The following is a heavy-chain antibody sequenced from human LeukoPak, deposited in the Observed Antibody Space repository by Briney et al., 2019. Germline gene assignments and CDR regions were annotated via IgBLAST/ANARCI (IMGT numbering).Heavy chain of an antibody. V-gene: IGHV3-30*04. CDR1: GFTFSSYA. D-gene: IGHD2-21*02. J-gene: IGHJ4*02. CDR2: ISYDGSNK. Sequence: GGSLRLSCVASGFTFSSYAMHWVRQAPGKGLEWVAVISYDGSNKYYADSVKGRFTISRDNSKNTLYLQMNSLRAEDTAVYYCAREVVVTAFDYWGQGTLVTVSS. CDR3: AREVVVTAFDY.